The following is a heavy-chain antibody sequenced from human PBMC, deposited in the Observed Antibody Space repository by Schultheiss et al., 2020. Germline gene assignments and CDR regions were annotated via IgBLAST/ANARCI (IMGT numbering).Heavy chain of an antibody. Sequence: GESLKIACAASGFTFSSYGMHWVRQAPGKGLEWVAVISYDGSNKYYADSVKGRFTISRDNSKNTLYLQMNSLRAEDTAVYYCAKWTRGHDGDLAWNYFDYWGQGTLVTVSS. CDR2: ISYDGSNK. J-gene: IGHJ4*02. D-gene: IGHD2-21*01. CDR3: AKWTRGHDGDLAWNYFDY. CDR1: GFTFSSYG. V-gene: IGHV3-33*05.